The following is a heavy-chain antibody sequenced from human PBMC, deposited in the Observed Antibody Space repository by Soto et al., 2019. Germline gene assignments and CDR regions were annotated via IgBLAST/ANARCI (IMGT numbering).Heavy chain of an antibody. D-gene: IGHD6-13*01. CDR2: IYYSGST. V-gene: IGHV4-31*03. CDR1: GGSIISGGYY. J-gene: IGHJ6*02. Sequence: PSETLSLTYTVSGGSIISGGYYWSWIRQHPGKGLEWIGYIYYSGSTYYNPSLKSRVTISVDTSKNQFSLKLSSVTAADTAVYYCASADPSDSRNYYYYYGMDVWGQGTTVTVSS. CDR3: ASADPSDSRNYYYYYGMDV.